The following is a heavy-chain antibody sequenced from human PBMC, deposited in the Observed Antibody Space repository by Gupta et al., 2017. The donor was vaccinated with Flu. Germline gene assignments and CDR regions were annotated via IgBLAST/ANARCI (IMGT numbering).Heavy chain of an antibody. J-gene: IGHJ4*02. CDR1: GGSISSSSYY. V-gene: IGHV4-39*01. CDR3: ARRSWGTVNFDY. D-gene: IGHD3-16*01. CDR2: INYSGST. Sequence: QLQLQESGPGLVKPSETLSLTCTVSGGSISSSSYYWGWIRQPQGQGLDWMGGINYSGSTYYNPSLKSRVTISVDTSKNQFSLKLSSVTAADTAVYYCARRSWGTVNFDYWGQGTLVTVSS.